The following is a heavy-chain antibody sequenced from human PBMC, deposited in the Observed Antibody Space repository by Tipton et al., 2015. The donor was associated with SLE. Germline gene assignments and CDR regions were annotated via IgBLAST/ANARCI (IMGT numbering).Heavy chain of an antibody. V-gene: IGHV4-39*02. D-gene: IGHD6-19*01. Sequence: TLSLTCTVSGGSINSSTYYWGWIRQPPGKGLEWIGSIYYSGSTYYNPSLKSRVTISVDTSKNHFSLKLNSVTAADTAVYYCASSPGVYSSGWADYWGQGTLVTVSS. CDR1: GGSINSSTYY. CDR2: IYYSGST. J-gene: IGHJ4*02. CDR3: ASSPGVYSSGWADY.